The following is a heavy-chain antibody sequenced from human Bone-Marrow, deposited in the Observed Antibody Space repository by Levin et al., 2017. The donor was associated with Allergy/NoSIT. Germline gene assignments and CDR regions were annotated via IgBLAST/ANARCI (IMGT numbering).Heavy chain of an antibody. J-gene: IGHJ4*02. CDR2: ISSGSSTI. Sequence: GGSLRLSCAASGFTFSNYSMNWVRQAPGKGLEWVSYISSGSSTIYYVDSVKGRFTISRDNAKNSLFLQMSSLRAEDTAVYYCARDRPSGYYVDFWGQGTLVTVSS. D-gene: IGHD5-12*01. CDR3: ARDRPSGYYVDF. CDR1: GFTFSNYS. V-gene: IGHV3-48*01.